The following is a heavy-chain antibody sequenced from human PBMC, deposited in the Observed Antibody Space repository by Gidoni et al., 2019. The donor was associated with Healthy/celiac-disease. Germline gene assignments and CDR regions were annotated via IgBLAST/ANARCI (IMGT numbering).Heavy chain of an antibody. D-gene: IGHD1-26*01. CDR1: GFSLSTSGMC. V-gene: IGHV2-70*01. Sequence: QVTLRESGPALVKPTQTLTLTCTFSGFSLSTSGMCVSWIRQPPGKALEWLALIDWDDDKYYSTSLKTRLTISKDTSKNQVVLTMTNMDPVDTATYYCARIRSGGSYFFRDGYYFDYWGQGTLVTVSS. CDR2: IDWDDDK. J-gene: IGHJ4*02. CDR3: ARIRSGGSYFFRDGYYFDY.